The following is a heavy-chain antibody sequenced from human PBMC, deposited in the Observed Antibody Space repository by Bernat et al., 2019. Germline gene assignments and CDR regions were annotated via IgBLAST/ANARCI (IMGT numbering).Heavy chain of an antibody. J-gene: IGHJ6*03. CDR3: ARMGDYDWTAGAGQHYYYMDV. CDR2: INPNVGGT. V-gene: IGHV1-2*06. D-gene: IGHD3-9*01. Sequence: QVQLVQSGAEVKKPGSSVKVSCKASGYTFTGYYMHWVRQAPGQGLEWMGRINPNVGGTNYAQKFQGRVNMTRDTSISTAYMELSSLRSEDTAVYYCARMGDYDWTAGAGQHYYYMDVWGKGTAVTVSS. CDR1: GYTFTGYY.